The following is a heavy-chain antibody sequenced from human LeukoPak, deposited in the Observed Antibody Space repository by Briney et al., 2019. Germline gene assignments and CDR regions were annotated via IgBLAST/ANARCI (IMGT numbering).Heavy chain of an antibody. CDR1: GYTFTAYY. Sequence: ASVKVSCRASGYTFTAYYIHWVRQAPGQGFEWLGRINPNTGGTNYAQNFQGRVTLTRDTSINTAYMDLSSLTSDDTAVYYCARVGLGSGWYVQDYWGQGTLVTVSS. CDR3: ARVGLGSGWYVQDY. D-gene: IGHD6-19*01. CDR2: INPNTGGT. J-gene: IGHJ4*02. V-gene: IGHV1-2*06.